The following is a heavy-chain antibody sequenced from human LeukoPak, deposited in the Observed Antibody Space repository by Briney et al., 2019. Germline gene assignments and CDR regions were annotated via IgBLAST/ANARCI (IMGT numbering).Heavy chain of an antibody. CDR3: ATYRQVLLPFES. CDR2: ISYDGSNK. J-gene: IGHJ4*02. V-gene: IGHV3-30*04. Sequence: GGSLRLSCAASGFTLSSYAMHWVRQAQGKGLEWVAVISYDGSNKYYADSVKGRFTISRDNSKSTLSLQMNSLRAEDTAIYYCATYRQVLLPFESWGQGTLVTVSS. CDR1: GFTLSSYA. D-gene: IGHD2-8*02.